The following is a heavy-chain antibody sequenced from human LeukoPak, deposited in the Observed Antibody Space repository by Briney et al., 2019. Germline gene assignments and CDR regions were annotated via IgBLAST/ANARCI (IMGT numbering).Heavy chain of an antibody. CDR3: ARDGRDGYNDAFDI. CDR1: GYDFTKYA. Sequence: ASVKVSCKASGYDFTKYAVQWVRQAPGQRLEWMGWIDAGNGRTKYSQDFQGRVTITRDTSARIAYMELSRLRSDDTAVYYCARDGRDGYNDAFDIWGQGTMVTVSS. V-gene: IGHV1-3*01. D-gene: IGHD5-24*01. CDR2: IDAGNGRT. J-gene: IGHJ3*02.